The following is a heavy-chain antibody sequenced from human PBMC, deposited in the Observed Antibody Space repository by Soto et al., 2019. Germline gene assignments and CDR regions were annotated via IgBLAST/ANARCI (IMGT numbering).Heavy chain of an antibody. CDR3: ARMESFGSLNWFDP. CDR1: GGSISSYY. J-gene: IGHJ5*02. D-gene: IGHD5-18*01. Sequence: TLSLTCTVSGGSISSYYWSWIRQPPGKGLEWIGYIYYSGSTNYNPSLKSRVTISVDTSKNQFSLKLSSVTSEDTAIYYCARMESFGSLNWFDPWGQGTLVTVSS. CDR2: IYYSGST. V-gene: IGHV4-59*01.